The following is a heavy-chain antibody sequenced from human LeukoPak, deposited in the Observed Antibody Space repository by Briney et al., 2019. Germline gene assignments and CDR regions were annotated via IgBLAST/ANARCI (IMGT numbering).Heavy chain of an antibody. V-gene: IGHV3-23*01. CDR1: GFTFSSYA. CDR2: ISGSGGST. D-gene: IGHD2-21*02. Sequence: GGSLRLSCAASGFTFSSYAMSWVRQAPGKGLEWVSAISGSGGSTYYADSVKGRFTISRDNSKNTLYLQMNSLRAEDTAVYYCAKSSYCCGDCYLLAFDIWGQGTMVTVSS. J-gene: IGHJ3*02. CDR3: AKSSYCCGDCYLLAFDI.